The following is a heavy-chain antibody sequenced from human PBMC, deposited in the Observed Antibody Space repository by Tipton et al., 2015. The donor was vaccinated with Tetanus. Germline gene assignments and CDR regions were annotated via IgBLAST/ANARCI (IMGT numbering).Heavy chain of an antibody. CDR1: GASFSSGDYY. Sequence: TLSLTCTVSGASFSSGDYYWSWIRKPPGKDLEWIGYVHYSGRTNKSPSLKSRVTLSIDKSKNQFSVRLTSVTAADTAVYYCASRGYSGRRQIEDYWGQGTLVTVSS. J-gene: IGHJ4*02. V-gene: IGHV4-61*08. D-gene: IGHD5-12*01. CDR2: VHYSGRT. CDR3: ASRGYSGRRQIEDY.